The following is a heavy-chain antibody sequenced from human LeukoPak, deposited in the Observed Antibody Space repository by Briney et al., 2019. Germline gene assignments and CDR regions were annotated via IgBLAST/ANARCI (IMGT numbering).Heavy chain of an antibody. CDR1: GFTFNNHA. D-gene: IGHD3-16*01. CDR2: ISYHGGDK. J-gene: IGHJ4*02. V-gene: IGHV3-30*04. CDR3: ARDLQGVPDY. Sequence: PGRSLRLSCAAAGFTFNNHAMHWVRQARGKGLEWVAVISYHGGDKYYTDSVKGRFTISRDNSKNTLDLQMNSLGGEDTAVYYCARDLQGVPDYWGQGTLVTVSS.